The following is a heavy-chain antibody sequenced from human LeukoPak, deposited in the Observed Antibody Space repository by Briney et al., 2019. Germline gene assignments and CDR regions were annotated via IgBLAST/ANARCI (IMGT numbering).Heavy chain of an antibody. CDR2: IIPIFGTA. J-gene: IGHJ6*03. CDR3: ARSVVVPAAILNYYYYYYMDV. D-gene: IGHD2-2*02. CDR1: GGTFSSYA. V-gene: IGHV1-69*05. Sequence: ASVKVSCKASGGTFSSYAISWVRQAPGQGLEWRGGIIPIFGTANYAQKFQGRVTITTDESTSTAYMELSSLRSEDTAVYYCARSVVVPAAILNYYYYYYMDVWGKGTTVTVSS.